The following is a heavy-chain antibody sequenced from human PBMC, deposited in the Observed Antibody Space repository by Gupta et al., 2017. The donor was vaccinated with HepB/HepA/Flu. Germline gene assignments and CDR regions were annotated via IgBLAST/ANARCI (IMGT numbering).Heavy chain of an antibody. J-gene: IGHJ3*02. CDR3: AREDIYGASNGVVFDM. Sequence: EVQLVESGVGLVKPGGSLRLSCVASGVCLSNYSMNWVRQAPGKGLECVTSISSSSRYISYADSVKGRFTVSRDNAKNSMYLVMNSLRAEDTAVYYCAREDIYGASNGVVFDMWGQGTMVTVSS. D-gene: IGHD2-8*01. CDR2: ISSSSRYI. V-gene: IGHV3-21*01. CDR1: GVCLSNYS.